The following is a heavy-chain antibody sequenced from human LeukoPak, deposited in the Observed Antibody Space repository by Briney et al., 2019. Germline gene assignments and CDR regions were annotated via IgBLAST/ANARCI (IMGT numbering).Heavy chain of an antibody. CDR3: ARDPGTYTGSYYGLN. D-gene: IGHD1-26*01. Sequence: ASVKVSCKASGATFSDYALNWVRQAPGQGLEWMGWIRPYSGGTNYAQKFLGRVTMTTDTPTSTAYLELKSLRSDDTAVYYCARDPGTYTGSYYGLNWGQGTLVTV. CDR2: IRPYSGGT. J-gene: IGHJ4*02. V-gene: IGHV1-18*01. CDR1: GATFSDYA.